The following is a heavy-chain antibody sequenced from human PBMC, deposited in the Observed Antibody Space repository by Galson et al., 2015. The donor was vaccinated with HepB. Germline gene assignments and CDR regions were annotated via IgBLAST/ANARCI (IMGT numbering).Heavy chain of an antibody. CDR2: IWYDGSNK. J-gene: IGHJ4*02. D-gene: IGHD3-9*01. CDR1: GFTFSSYS. Sequence: SLRLSCAASGFTFSSYSMNWVRQAPGKGLEWVAVIWYDGSNKYYADSVKGRFTISRDNSKNTLYLQMNSLRAEDTAVYYCARDGYDILTGYPTPLDYWGQGTLVTVSS. V-gene: IGHV3-33*08. CDR3: ARDGYDILTGYPTPLDY.